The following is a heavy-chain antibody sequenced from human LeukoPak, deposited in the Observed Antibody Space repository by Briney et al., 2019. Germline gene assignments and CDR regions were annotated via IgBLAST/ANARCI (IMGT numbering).Heavy chain of an antibody. Sequence: GRSLRLSCAASGFTFDDYATHWVRQAPGKGLEWVSGISWNSGSIGYADSVKGRFTISRDNAKNSLYLQMNSLSAEDTALYYCAKDTDPLLMENYFDYWGQGTLVTVSS. J-gene: IGHJ4*02. V-gene: IGHV3-9*01. CDR2: ISWNSGSI. CDR1: GFTFDDYA. D-gene: IGHD2-15*01. CDR3: AKDTDPLLMENYFDY.